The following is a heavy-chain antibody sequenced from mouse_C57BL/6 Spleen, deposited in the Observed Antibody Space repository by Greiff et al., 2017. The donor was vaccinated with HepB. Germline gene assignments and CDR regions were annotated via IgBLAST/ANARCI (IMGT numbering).Heavy chain of an antibody. CDR3: AREKYYAMDY. CDR1: GFTFSSYA. V-gene: IGHV5-4*01. J-gene: IGHJ4*01. Sequence: EVKLVESGGGLVKPGGSLKLSCAASGFTFSSYAMSWVRQTPEKRLEWVATISDGGSYTYYPDNVKGRFTISGDNAKNNLYLQMSHLKSEDTAMYYCAREKYYAMDYWGQGTSVTVSS. CDR2: ISDGGSYT.